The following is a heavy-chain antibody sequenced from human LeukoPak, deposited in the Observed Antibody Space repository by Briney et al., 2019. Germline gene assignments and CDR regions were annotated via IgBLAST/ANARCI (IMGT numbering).Heavy chain of an antibody. D-gene: IGHD3-22*01. Sequence: PGRSLRLSCAASGFTFSSYGMHWVRQAPGKGLEWVAVITYDGSNKYYADSVKGRFTISRDNSKNTLYLQMNSLRAEDTAVYYCAKSTMIVVANGFGAFDIWGQGTMVTVSS. V-gene: IGHV3-30*18. J-gene: IGHJ3*02. CDR2: ITYDGSNK. CDR1: GFTFSSYG. CDR3: AKSTMIVVANGFGAFDI.